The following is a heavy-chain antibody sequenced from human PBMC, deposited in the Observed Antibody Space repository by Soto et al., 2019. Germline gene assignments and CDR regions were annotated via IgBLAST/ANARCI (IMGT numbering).Heavy chain of an antibody. Sequence: VQLVESGGGLIQPGGSLRLSCAASGFIVSSNYMSWVRQAPGKGLEWVSVFYSGGSTYYADSVKGRFTISRDNSKNTLSLQMNSLRAEDTAVYYCATRVAATGRYYFDYWGQGTLVTVSS. CDR1: GFIVSSNY. V-gene: IGHV3-53*01. D-gene: IGHD1-26*01. CDR3: ATRVAATGRYYFDY. CDR2: FYSGGST. J-gene: IGHJ4*02.